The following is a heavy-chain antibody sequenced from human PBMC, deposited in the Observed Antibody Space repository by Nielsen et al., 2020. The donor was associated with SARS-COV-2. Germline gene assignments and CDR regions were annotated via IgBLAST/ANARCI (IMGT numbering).Heavy chain of an antibody. CDR1: GFTFSSYA. D-gene: IGHD4-17*01. Sequence: GESLKISCAASGFTFSSYAMHWVRQAPGKGLEWVAVISYDGSNKYYADSVKGRFTISRDNAKNSLYLQMNSLRAEDTAVYYCARNVGIETDYGDYLDAFDIWGQGTMVTVSS. V-gene: IGHV3-30-3*01. J-gene: IGHJ3*02. CDR2: ISYDGSNK. CDR3: ARNVGIETDYGDYLDAFDI.